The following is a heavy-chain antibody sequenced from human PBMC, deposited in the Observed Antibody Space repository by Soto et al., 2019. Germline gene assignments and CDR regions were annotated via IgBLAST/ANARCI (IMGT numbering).Heavy chain of an antibody. CDR2: IIPIFGTA. CDR1: GGTFSSYA. Sequence: SVKVSCKASGGTFSSYAISWVRQAPGQGLGWMGGIIPIFGTANYAQKFQGRVTITADESTSTAYMELSSLRSEDTAVYYCARAPESYYDSSGYWTNWGQGTLVTVSS. CDR3: ARAPESYYDSSGYWTN. V-gene: IGHV1-69*13. D-gene: IGHD3-22*01. J-gene: IGHJ4*02.